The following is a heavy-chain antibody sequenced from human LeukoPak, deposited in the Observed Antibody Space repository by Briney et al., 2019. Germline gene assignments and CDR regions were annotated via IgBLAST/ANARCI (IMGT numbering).Heavy chain of an antibody. V-gene: IGHV4-38-2*02. D-gene: IGHD2-15*01. CDR3: ARVGGGSDPYYAMDV. J-gene: IGHJ6*02. Sequence: SETLSLTCTVSGDSISRSGYYWGWIRQPPGKGLELIGSIHHSGGTYYNPSLKSRVTISVDTSKNQFSLKLNSVNPEDTAVYYCARVGGGSDPYYAMDVWGQGTTITVSS. CDR1: GDSISRSGYY. CDR2: IHHSGGT.